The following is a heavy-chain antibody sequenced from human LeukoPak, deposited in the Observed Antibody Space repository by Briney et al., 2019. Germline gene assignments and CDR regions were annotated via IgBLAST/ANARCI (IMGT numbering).Heavy chain of an antibody. CDR1: GVSISTYY. V-gene: IGHV4-59*01. D-gene: IGHD6-6*01. Sequence: PSETLSLTCTVSGVSISTYYWSWIRQPPGKGLEWIGYVYYTGSTNHNPSLRSRVTISVDTSNNQFSLKMRSVTAADTAVYYCARARIAVSYFDYWGQGALVTVSS. J-gene: IGHJ4*02. CDR3: ARARIAVSYFDY. CDR2: VYYTGST.